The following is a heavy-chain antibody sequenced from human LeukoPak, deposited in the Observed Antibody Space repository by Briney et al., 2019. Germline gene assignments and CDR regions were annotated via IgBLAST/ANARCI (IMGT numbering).Heavy chain of an antibody. D-gene: IGHD4-17*01. V-gene: IGHV3-7*01. Sequence: GGSLRLSCAASGFTFSTSWMNWVRQAPGKGLEWVANIKQDGSEKYYVDSVKGRFTISRDNAKNSLYLQMNSLRAEDTAVYYCARGLYGAYWGQGTLVTVSS. CDR3: ARGLYGAY. J-gene: IGHJ4*02. CDR2: IKQDGSEK. CDR1: GFTFSTSW.